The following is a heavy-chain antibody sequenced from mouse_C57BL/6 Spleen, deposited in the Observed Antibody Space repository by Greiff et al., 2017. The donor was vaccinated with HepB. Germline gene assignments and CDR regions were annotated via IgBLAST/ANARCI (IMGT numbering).Heavy chain of an antibody. J-gene: IGHJ3*01. CDR1: GFNIKDYY. D-gene: IGHD1-2*01. CDR3: TTNYYGPLFAY. CDR2: IDPEDGDT. Sequence: EVQLQQSGAELVRPGASVKLSCTASGFNIKDYYMHWVKQRPEQGLEWIGRIDPEDGDTEYAPKFQGKATMTADTSSNTAYLQLSSLTSEDTAVYYCTTNYYGPLFAYWGQGTLVTVSA. V-gene: IGHV14-1*01.